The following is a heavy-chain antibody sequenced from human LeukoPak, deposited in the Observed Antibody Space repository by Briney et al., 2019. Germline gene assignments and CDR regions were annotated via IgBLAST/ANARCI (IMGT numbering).Heavy chain of an antibody. D-gene: IGHD1-26*01. V-gene: IGHV1-69*13. CDR1: GDTFTNNG. J-gene: IGHJ4*02. CDR2: IIPIFGTA. Sequence: SVKVSRKTSGDTFTNNGITWVRQAPGQGLEWMGGIIPIFGTANYAQKFQGRVTITADESTSTAYMELSSLRSEDTAVYYCARGLVGATSGYFDYWGQGTLVTVSS. CDR3: ARGLVGATSGYFDY.